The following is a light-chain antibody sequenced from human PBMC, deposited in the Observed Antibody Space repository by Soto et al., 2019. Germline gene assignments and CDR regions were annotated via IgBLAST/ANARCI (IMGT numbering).Light chain of an antibody. CDR2: ETS. CDR1: QSVSDF. J-gene: IGKJ2*01. V-gene: IGKV3-11*01. Sequence: EIVLTQSPATLSLSPGERATLSCRASQSVSDFLAWYQQKPGQAPRLLIYETSNRATGSPARLSGSGSGTDFTLTINTLEPENFAVYYCQQRYNTPPTFGQGTKLEIK. CDR3: QQRYNTPPT.